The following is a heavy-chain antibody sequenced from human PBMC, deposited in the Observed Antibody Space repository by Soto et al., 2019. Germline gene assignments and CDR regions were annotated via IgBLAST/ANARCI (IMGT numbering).Heavy chain of an antibody. CDR2: ISGSGGST. J-gene: IGHJ3*02. D-gene: IGHD4-17*01. Sequence: GGSLRLSCAASGFTFSSYAMSWVRQAPGKGLEWVSAISGSGGSTYYADSVKGRFTISRDNSKNTLYLQMNSLRAEDTAVYYCAKVESSLTTYRPDDAFDIWGQGTMVTVSS. V-gene: IGHV3-23*01. CDR3: AKVESSLTTYRPDDAFDI. CDR1: GFTFSSYA.